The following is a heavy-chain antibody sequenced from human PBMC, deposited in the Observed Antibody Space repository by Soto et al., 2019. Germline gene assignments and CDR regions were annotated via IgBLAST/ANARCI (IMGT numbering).Heavy chain of an antibody. Sequence: QVQLVQSGAEVKKPGASVKVSCKASGYTFTTYAMHWVRQAPGQRLEWMGWINAANGNTKYSQKFQGRVTLTRETSASTAYMELSSLRSEETAVYYCARDPYGDFWGQGTLVTVSS. V-gene: IGHV1-3*01. CDR3: ARDPYGDF. D-gene: IGHD4-17*01. CDR1: GYTFTTYA. J-gene: IGHJ4*02. CDR2: INAANGNT.